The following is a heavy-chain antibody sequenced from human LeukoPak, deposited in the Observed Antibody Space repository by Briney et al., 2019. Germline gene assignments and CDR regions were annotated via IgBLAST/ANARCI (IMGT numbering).Heavy chain of an antibody. CDR1: GFTFSSHS. Sequence: PGGSLRLSCVASGFTFSSHSMNWVRQAPGKGLEWVTSISSGSDHIYYADSVKGQFALSRDNARNSLYLQMDSLRVEDTAVYYCARDPDEQQQLDHFDYWGQGTLVTVSS. J-gene: IGHJ4*02. CDR2: ISSGSDHI. V-gene: IGHV3-21*01. D-gene: IGHD6-13*01. CDR3: ARDPDEQQQLDHFDY.